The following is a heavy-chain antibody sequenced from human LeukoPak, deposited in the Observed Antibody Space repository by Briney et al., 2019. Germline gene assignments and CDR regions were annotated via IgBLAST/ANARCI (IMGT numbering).Heavy chain of an antibody. CDR3: ARGLPLRFLEWSPMDV. V-gene: IGHV1-8*03. J-gene: IGHJ6*03. Sequence: ASVKVSCKASGYTFTSYDINWVRQAPGQGLEWMGWMNPKSGNTRHDQKCQGRVTINRNTSKSTAYMELSSLRSEDTAVYYWARGLPLRFLEWSPMDVWGKGTTVTVSS. CDR1: GYTFTSYD. CDR2: MNPKSGNT. D-gene: IGHD3-3*01.